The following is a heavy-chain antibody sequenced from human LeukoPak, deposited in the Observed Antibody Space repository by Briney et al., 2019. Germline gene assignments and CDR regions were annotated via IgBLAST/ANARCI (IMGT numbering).Heavy chain of an antibody. Sequence: GASVKVSCKASGDTFSSYAITWVRQAPGQGLEWMGGIIPFFGTANYAQKFQGRVTITAPESTSTAYMELRSLRSEDTAVYYCALSQAGEIAPDYWGQGTLVTVSS. J-gene: IGHJ4*02. CDR3: ALSQAGEIAPDY. CDR2: IIPFFGTA. V-gene: IGHV1-69*13. CDR1: GDTFSSYA. D-gene: IGHD2-21*01.